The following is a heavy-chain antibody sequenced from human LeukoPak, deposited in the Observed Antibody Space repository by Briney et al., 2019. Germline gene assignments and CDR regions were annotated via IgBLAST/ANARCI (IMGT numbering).Heavy chain of an antibody. CDR1: GYTFTSYG. V-gene: IGHV1-18*01. CDR2: ISAYNGNT. J-gene: IGHJ4*02. Sequence: ASVKVSCKASGYTFTSYGISWVRQAPGQGLEWMGWISAYNGNTNYAQKLQGRVTMTTDTSTSTAYMELRSLRSDDTALYYCAKGVPSGSGSYYKDWGQGTLVTVSS. D-gene: IGHD3-10*01. CDR3: AKGVPSGSGSYYKD.